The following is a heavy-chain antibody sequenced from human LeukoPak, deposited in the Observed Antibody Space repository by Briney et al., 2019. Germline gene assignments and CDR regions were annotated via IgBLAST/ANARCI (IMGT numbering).Heavy chain of an antibody. Sequence: PGGTLRLSCAASGFTFSSYGMSWVRQAPGKGLEWVSAISGSGGSTYYADSVKGRFTISRDNSKNTLYLQMNSLRAEDTAVYYCATLLVVVPAASANIWGQGTMVTVSS. V-gene: IGHV3-23*01. CDR2: ISGSGGST. J-gene: IGHJ3*02. D-gene: IGHD2-2*01. CDR3: ATLLVVVPAASANI. CDR1: GFTFSSYG.